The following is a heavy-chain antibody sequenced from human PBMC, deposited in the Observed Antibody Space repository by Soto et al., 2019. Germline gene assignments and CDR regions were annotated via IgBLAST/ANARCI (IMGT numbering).Heavy chain of an antibody. CDR2: MSHSETT. D-gene: IGHD2-15*01. Sequence: QVQLQESGPGLMKPSQTLSLTCTVSGGYISTAGSFWSWVRQHPGKGLEWIGYMSHSETTHYNSSLNRRVTISIAPSKNQFSLTLDPAPAADPAVYYCARGYRRPDGFDSWGPGTLVIVSS. CDR3: ARGYRRPDGFDS. CDR1: GGYISTAGSF. J-gene: IGHJ5*01. V-gene: IGHV4-31*03.